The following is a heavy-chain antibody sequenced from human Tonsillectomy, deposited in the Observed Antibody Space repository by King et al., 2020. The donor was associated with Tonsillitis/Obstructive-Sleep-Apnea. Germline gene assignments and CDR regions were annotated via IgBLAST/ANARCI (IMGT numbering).Heavy chain of an antibody. Sequence: QLVQSGAEVKKPGASVKVSCKTSGYVFTAYYIHWVRQAPGQGLEWVGWINPNSGGTNYAQKFQGRGTMTSDTSINTVYMEMRRLSSDDTAFYYCARDPPRFVERLSSGYWGQGTLVTVSS. CDR1: GYVFTAYY. CDR2: INPNSGGT. V-gene: IGHV1-2*02. D-gene: IGHD3-3*01. J-gene: IGHJ4*02. CDR3: ARDPPRFVERLSSGY.